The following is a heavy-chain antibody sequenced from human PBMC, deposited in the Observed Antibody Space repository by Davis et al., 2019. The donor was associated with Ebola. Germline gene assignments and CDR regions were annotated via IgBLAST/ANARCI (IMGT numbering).Heavy chain of an antibody. CDR1: GGSISSSSYY. D-gene: IGHD6-19*01. CDR2: IYYSGST. V-gene: IGHV4-39*01. Sequence: MPGGSLRLSCTVSGGSISSSSYYWGWIRQPPGKGLEWIGSIYYSGSTNYNPSLKSRVTISVDTSKNQFSLKLSSVTAADTAIYYCASMNEYSSGWYSYPSGWFDPWGQGTLVTVSS. CDR3: ASMNEYSSGWYSYPSGWFDP. J-gene: IGHJ5*02.